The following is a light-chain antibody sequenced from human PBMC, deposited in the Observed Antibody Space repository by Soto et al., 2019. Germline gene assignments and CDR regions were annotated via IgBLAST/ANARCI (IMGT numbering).Light chain of an antibody. V-gene: IGLV1-40*01. CDR1: SSNIGAGYD. CDR3: QSYDSILTGSV. Sequence: QSVLTQPPSVSWAPGQTVTISCNGSSSNIGAGYDVHWYQQVPGTAPKLVLYSNTARPSGGPDRFSGSRSGYSASLAITGLQAEDEADYYCQSYDSILTGSVFGTGTKLTVL. J-gene: IGLJ1*01. CDR2: SNT.